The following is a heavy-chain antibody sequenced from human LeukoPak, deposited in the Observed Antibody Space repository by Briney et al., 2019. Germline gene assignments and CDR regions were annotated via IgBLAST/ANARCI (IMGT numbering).Heavy chain of an antibody. CDR3: ARDVEHFDWSEENWFDP. CDR2: IYHSGST. CDR1: GYSISSGYY. V-gene: IGHV4-38-2*02. D-gene: IGHD3-9*01. J-gene: IGHJ5*02. Sequence: SETLSLTCTVSGYSISSGYYWGWIRQPPGKGLEWIGSIYHSGSTNYNPSLKSRVTMSVDTSKNQFSLKLSSVTAADTAVYYCARDVEHFDWSEENWFDPWGQGTLVTVSS.